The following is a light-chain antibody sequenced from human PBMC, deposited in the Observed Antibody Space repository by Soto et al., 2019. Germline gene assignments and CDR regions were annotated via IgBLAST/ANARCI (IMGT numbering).Light chain of an antibody. Sequence: EIVMTQSPATLSVSPGERATLSCRASQSVSSNLAWYQQKPGQAPRLLIYGASTRATGIPGRFSGSGSGTEVTLTISSLQSADFAVYSCQQYNNWPETFGQGTKVEIK. V-gene: IGKV3-15*01. CDR1: QSVSSN. CDR2: GAS. CDR3: QQYNNWPET. J-gene: IGKJ1*01.